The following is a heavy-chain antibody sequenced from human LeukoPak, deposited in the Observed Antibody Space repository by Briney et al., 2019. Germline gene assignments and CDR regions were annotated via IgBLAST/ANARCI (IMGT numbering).Heavy chain of an antibody. J-gene: IGHJ1*01. CDR3: AKGEGYCGGDCYSRYFHH. D-gene: IGHD2-21*02. Sequence: PGGSLRLSCAASGFIFSGNGMHWVRQAPGKGLEWVAFIRYDGSNKYHADFVKGRFTISRDNSKNTLCLQMNSLRAEDTAVYYCAKGEGYCGGDCYSRYFHHWGQGTLVTVSS. V-gene: IGHV3-30*02. CDR1: GFIFSGNG. CDR2: IRYDGSNK.